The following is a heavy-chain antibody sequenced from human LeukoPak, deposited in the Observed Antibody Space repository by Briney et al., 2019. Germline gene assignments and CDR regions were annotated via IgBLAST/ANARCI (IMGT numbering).Heavy chain of an antibody. CDR2: IYYSGST. V-gene: IGHV4-39*01. CDR3: ARHPIGYCSGGSCRPFDY. Sequence: SETLSLTCTVSGGSISSSSYCWGWIRQPPGKGLEWIGSIYYSGSTYYNPSLKSRVTISVDTSKNQFSLKLSSVTAADTAVYYCARHPIGYCSGGSCRPFDYWGQGTLVTVSS. CDR1: GGSISSSSYC. D-gene: IGHD2-15*01. J-gene: IGHJ4*02.